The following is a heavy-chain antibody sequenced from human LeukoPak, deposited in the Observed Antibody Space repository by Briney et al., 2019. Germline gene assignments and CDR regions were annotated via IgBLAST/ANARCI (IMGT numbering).Heavy chain of an antibody. J-gene: IGHJ5*02. Sequence: SQTLSLTCAISGDSVSSNSAAWNWTRQSPSRGLEWLGRTYYRSKWYNDYPVAVKSRITITPSISKNQFSLQLKSVTPEDTAAYYCARAHGCRGGSCYSDWFDPWGQGTLVTVSS. D-gene: IGHD2-15*01. CDR2: TYYRSKWYN. CDR1: GDSVSSNSAA. CDR3: ARAHGCRGGSCYSDWFDP. V-gene: IGHV6-1*01.